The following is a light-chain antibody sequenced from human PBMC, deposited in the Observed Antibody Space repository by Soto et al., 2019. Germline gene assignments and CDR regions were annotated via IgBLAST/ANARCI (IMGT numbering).Light chain of an antibody. V-gene: IGLV1-44*01. Sequence: QLVLTQPPSASGTPGQRVTISCSGSSSNIASNTVNWYQQLPGTAPKLLIYSDYRRPSGVPDRFSGSKSGTSASLAISGLQSEDEADYYCAAWDDSLNGVVFGGGTKLTVL. J-gene: IGLJ2*01. CDR3: AAWDDSLNGVV. CDR2: SDY. CDR1: SSNIASNT.